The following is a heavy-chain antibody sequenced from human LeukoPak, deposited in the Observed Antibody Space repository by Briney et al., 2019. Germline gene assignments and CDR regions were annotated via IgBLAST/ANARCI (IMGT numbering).Heavy chain of an antibody. CDR1: GYTFTSYD. J-gene: IGHJ4*02. V-gene: IGHV1-8*01. D-gene: IGHD3-22*01. CDR2: MNPNSGNT. Sequence: GASVTVSCKASGYTFTSYDINWVRQATGQGLEWMGWMNPNSGNTGYAQKFQGRVTMTRNTSISTAYMELSSLRAEDTAVYHCARDRAVGYYDSGGHVIFDYWGQGTLVTVSS. CDR3: ARDRAVGYYDSGGHVIFDY.